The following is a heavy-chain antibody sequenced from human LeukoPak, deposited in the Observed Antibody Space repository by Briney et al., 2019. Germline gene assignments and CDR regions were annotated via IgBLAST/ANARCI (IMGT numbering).Heavy chain of an antibody. J-gene: IGHJ4*02. CDR1: SLTLDDYP. Sequence: GGSLRLSRAASSLTLDDYPIHWVRQGPGKGLEWLSLISGDGAPTYYADSVKGRFTISRDNIKMNHLIEENSAGSEDTGLYYCAKDYYWGQGTLVTVSS. V-gene: IGHV3-43*02. CDR2: ISGDGAPT. CDR3: AKDYY.